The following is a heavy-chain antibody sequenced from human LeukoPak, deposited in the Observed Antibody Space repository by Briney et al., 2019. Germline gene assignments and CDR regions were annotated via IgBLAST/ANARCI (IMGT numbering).Heavy chain of an antibody. D-gene: IGHD1-20*01. CDR1: GGSISSSSYS. CDR2: IYYSGST. J-gene: IGHJ6*02. Sequence: PSETLSLTCTVHGGSISSSSYSWGWFRRPPGKGLEWFGSIYYSGSTYYNPSLKSRVTISVDTSKNQFSLKLSSVTAADTAVYYCALELYNWNEEIYYYYGMDVWGQGTTVTVSS. CDR3: ALELYNWNEEIYYYYGMDV. V-gene: IGHV4-39*01.